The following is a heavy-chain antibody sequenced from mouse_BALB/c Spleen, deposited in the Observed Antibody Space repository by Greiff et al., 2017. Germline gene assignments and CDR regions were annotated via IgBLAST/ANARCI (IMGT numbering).Heavy chain of an antibody. V-gene: IGHV1-63*02. J-gene: IGHJ4*01. CDR2: IYPGGGYT. CDR1: GYTFTNFW. CDR3: ARKGGNYDAMDY. Sequence: QVQLQQSGAELVRPGTSVKISCKASGYTFTNFWLGWVKQRPGHGLEWIGAIYPGGGYTNYNEKFKGKATLTADTSYSTAYMQLNSLTSEDSAVYFCARKGGNYDAMDYWGQGTSVTVSS.